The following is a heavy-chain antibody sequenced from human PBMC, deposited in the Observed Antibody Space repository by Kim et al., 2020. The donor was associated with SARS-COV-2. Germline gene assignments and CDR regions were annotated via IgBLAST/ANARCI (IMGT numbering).Heavy chain of an antibody. J-gene: IGHJ4*02. CDR3: ARAYYYDSSGYYYFDY. Sequence: SETLSLTCAVSGGSISSSNWWSWVRQPPGKGLEWIGEIYHSGSTNYNPSLKSRVTISVDKSKNQFSLKLSSVTAADTAVYYCARAYYYDSSGYYYFDYWGQGTLVTVSS. CDR1: GGSISSSNW. D-gene: IGHD3-22*01. V-gene: IGHV4-4*02. CDR2: IYHSGST.